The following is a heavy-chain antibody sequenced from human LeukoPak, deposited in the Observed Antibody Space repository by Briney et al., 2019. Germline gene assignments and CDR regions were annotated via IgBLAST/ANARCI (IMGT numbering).Heavy chain of an antibody. CDR1: GESFSGYY. CDR2: INHSGST. V-gene: IGHV4-34*01. J-gene: IGHJ6*03. D-gene: IGHD5-18*01. Sequence: SETLSLTCAVYGESFSGYYWSWIRQPPGKGLEWIGEINHSGSTNYNPSLKSRVTISVDTSKNQFSLKLSSVTAADTAVYYCARGPYSYGPYYYYYYMDVWGKGTTVTVSS. CDR3: ARGPYSYGPYYYYYYMDV.